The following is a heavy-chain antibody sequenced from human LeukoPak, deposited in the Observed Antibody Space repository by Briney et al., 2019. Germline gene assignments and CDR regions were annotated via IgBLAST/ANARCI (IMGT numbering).Heavy chain of an antibody. D-gene: IGHD2-15*01. CDR2: TNNDGRST. CDR3: ARDNEYCTGGTCRLDY. CDR1: GFTFSFYW. Sequence: PGGSLRLSCASSGFTFSFYWMHWVRQAPGKGLVWVSRTNNDGRSTSYAGSVKGRFTISRDNAKNTLYLQMNSLRAEDTAVYYCARDNEYCTGGTCRLDYWGQGALVTVSS. J-gene: IGHJ4*02. V-gene: IGHV3-74*01.